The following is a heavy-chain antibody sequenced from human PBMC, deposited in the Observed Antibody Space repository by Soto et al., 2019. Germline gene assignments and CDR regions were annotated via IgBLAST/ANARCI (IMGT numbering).Heavy chain of an antibody. CDR1: GGTFNNDA. D-gene: IGHD3-16*01. J-gene: IGHJ4*02. V-gene: IGHV1-69*01. Sequence: QVHLVQSGAELRKPGSSVKVSCKASGGTFNNDAFSWVRQAPGQGLEWMGGIIPLFGTPTYADKFKGRVTINADEIGNTTHLEPNRPASEDPAKLFFTKDVNREMVTIGYCDFWGPGTLVTVSS. CDR2: IIPLFGTP. CDR3: TKDVNREMVTIGYCDF.